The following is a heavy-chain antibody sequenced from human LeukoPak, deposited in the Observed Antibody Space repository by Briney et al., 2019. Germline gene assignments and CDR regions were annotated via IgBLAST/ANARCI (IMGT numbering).Heavy chain of an antibody. CDR2: INPSGGST. Sequence: ASVKVSCKASGYTFTGYYMHWVRQAPGQGLEWMGIINPSGGSTSYAQKFQGRVTMTRDTSTSTVYMELSSLRSEDTAVYYCARGEMVDIVVVPAASALYYYGMDVWGQGTTVTVSS. V-gene: IGHV1-46*01. CDR1: GYTFTGYY. D-gene: IGHD2-2*01. CDR3: ARGEMVDIVVVPAASALYYYGMDV. J-gene: IGHJ6*02.